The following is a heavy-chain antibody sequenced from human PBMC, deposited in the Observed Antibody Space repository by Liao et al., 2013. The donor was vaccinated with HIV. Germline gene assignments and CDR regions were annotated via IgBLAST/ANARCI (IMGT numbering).Heavy chain of an antibody. V-gene: IGHV4-30-4*08. D-gene: IGHD2-21*01. J-gene: IGHJ4*02. CDR2: IYYSGST. CDR3: ARGGYCGGDCYGY. CDR1: GGSISSGDYY. Sequence: QLQLQESGPGLVKPSQTLSLTCTVSGGSISSGDYYWSWIRQPPGKGLEWIGYIYYSGSTYYNPSLKSRVTISLDTSKNQFSLKLSSVTAADTAVYYCARGGYCGGDCYGYWGQGTLVTVSS.